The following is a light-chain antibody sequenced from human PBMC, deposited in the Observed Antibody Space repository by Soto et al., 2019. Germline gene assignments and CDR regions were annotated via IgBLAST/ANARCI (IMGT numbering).Light chain of an antibody. CDR1: QSVRSSF. CDR2: DAS. V-gene: IGKV3-20*01. Sequence: ESVLTQSPGTLSLSPGERATLSCRASQSVRSSFLAWYQLKPGQAPRLLIYDASSRATGIPDRFSGSGSGTDFTLTISRLEPEDFAVYYWQQYDSSLWTFGQGTKVEIK. J-gene: IGKJ1*01. CDR3: QQYDSSLWT.